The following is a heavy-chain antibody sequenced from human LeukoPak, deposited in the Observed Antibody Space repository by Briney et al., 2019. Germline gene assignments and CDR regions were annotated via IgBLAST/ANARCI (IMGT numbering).Heavy chain of an antibody. J-gene: IGHJ3*02. CDR3: ARVRTGIAAAGRDFAFDI. D-gene: IGHD6-13*01. V-gene: IGHV1-2*02. CDR2: LDPNSGGT. Sequence: ASVKVSCKASGYTFTGYYMHWVRQAPGQGLEWMGWLDPNSGGTNYAQKFQGRVTMTRDTSISTAYMELSRLRSDDTAVYYCARVRTGIAAAGRDFAFDIWGQGTLVTVSS. CDR1: GYTFTGYY.